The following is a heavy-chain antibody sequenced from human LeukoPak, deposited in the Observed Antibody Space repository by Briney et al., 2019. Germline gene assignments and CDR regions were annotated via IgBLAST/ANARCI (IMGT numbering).Heavy chain of an antibody. CDR1: GFTFSSYS. V-gene: IGHV3-48*01. J-gene: IGHJ6*02. D-gene: IGHD6-19*01. CDR3: ARDSRIAVAGLAGYYYYGMDV. CDR2: ITASGTAM. Sequence: PGGSLRLSCAASGFTFSSYSMNWVRQAPGKGLEWVSHITASGTAMFYADSVKGRFTISRDNSKNTLYLQMNSLRAEDTAVYYCARDSRIAVAGLAGYYYYGMDVWGQGTTVTVSS.